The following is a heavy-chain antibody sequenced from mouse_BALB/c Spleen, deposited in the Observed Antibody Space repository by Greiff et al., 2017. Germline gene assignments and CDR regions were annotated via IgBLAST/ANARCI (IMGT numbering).Heavy chain of an antibody. CDR2: IYPGDGDT. CDR1: GYAFSSYW. CDR3: ARGGYGNYDYAMDY. Sequence: VKLVESGAELVRPGSSVKISCKASGYAFSSYWMNWVKQRPGQGLEWIGQIYPGDGDTNYNGKFKGKATLTADKSSSTAYMQLSSLTSEDSAVYFCARGGYGNYDYAMDYWGQGTSVTVSS. V-gene: IGHV1-80*01. D-gene: IGHD2-10*02. J-gene: IGHJ4*01.